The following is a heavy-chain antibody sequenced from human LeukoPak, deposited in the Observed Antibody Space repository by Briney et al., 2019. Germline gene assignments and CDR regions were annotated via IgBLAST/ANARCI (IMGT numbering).Heavy chain of an antibody. V-gene: IGHV4-4*07. CDR3: ARGGIEEAGKHDY. J-gene: IGHJ4*02. D-gene: IGHD6-13*01. Sequence: PSETLSLTWSGSGCAISKDYGVWIRQPAGKGLEWIGRIYTSGSTNYNPSLKSRVTMSVDTSKNQFSLKLNSVTAADTAVYYCARGGIEEAGKHDYWGQGSLVTVS. CDR1: GCAISKDY. CDR2: IYTSGST.